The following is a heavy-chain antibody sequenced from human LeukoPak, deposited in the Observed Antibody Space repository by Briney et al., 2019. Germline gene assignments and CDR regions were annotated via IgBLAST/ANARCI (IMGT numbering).Heavy chain of an antibody. J-gene: IGHJ4*02. CDR2: INPNSGGT. Sequence: GASVKVSCKASGYTFTGYYMHWVRQAPGQGLEWMGWINPNSGGTNYAQKFQGRLTMTTDTSTSTAYMELRSLGSDDTAVYYCARELKTPVSIYYFDYWGQGTLVTVSS. CDR3: ARELKTPVSIYYFDY. D-gene: IGHD5/OR15-5a*01. V-gene: IGHV1-2*02. CDR1: GYTFTGYY.